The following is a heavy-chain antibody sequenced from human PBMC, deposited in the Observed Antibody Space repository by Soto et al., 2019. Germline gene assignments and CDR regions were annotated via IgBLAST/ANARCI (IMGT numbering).Heavy chain of an antibody. V-gene: IGHV1-3*01. J-gene: IGHJ6*03. CDR1: GYTFTSYA. CDR3: AILGYCSGDSCYSNNGYYYYYMDV. Sequence: ASVKVSCKASGYTFTSYAMHWVRQAPGQRLEWMGWINAGNGNTKYSQKFQGRVTITRDTSASTAYMELSSLRSEDTAVYYCAILGYCSGDSCYSNNGYYYYYMDVWGKGTTVTVSS. CDR2: INAGNGNT. D-gene: IGHD2-15*01.